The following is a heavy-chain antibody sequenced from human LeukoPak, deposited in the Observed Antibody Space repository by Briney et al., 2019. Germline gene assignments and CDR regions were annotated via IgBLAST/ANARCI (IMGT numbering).Heavy chain of an antibody. CDR2: INHSGST. J-gene: IGHJ4*02. Sequence: SETLSLTCAVYGGSFSGYYWSWIRQPPGKGLEWIGEINHSGSTNYNPSLKSRVTISVDTSKNQFSLKLSSVTAADTAVYYCASRQRYYYGSGSYLAEFDYWGQGTLVTVSS. CDR1: GGSFSGYY. CDR3: ASRQRYYYGSGSYLAEFDY. D-gene: IGHD3-10*01. V-gene: IGHV4-34*01.